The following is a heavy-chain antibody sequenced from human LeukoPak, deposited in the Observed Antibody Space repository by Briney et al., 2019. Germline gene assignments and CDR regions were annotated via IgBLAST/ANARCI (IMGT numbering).Heavy chain of an antibody. Sequence: QTLSLTCAISGDSVSSNNVVWSWIRQSPSRGLEWLGRTYYRSKWYNDYAVSVKSRITINLDTSKNQFSLQLNSVTPEDTAVYYCARDRGAFTWNSRFDYWGQGTLVTVSS. J-gene: IGHJ4*02. V-gene: IGHV6-1*01. CDR3: ARDRGAFTWNSRFDY. CDR1: GDSVSSNNVV. D-gene: IGHD1-7*01. CDR2: TYYRSKWYN.